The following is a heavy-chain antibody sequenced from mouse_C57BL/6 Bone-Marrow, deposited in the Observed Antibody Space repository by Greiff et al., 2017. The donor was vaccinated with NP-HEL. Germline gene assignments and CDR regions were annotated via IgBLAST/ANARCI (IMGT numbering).Heavy chain of an antibody. CDR1: GFNIKDDY. Sequence: EVQLQQSGAELVRPGVSVKLSCTASGFNIKDDYMHWVKQRPEQGLEWIGWIDPENGDTEYASKFQGKATITADTSSNTAYLQLSSLTSEDTAVYYCTTVDYFDYWGQGTTLTVSS. CDR2: IDPENGDT. J-gene: IGHJ2*01. CDR3: TTVDYFDY. D-gene: IGHD1-1*01. V-gene: IGHV14-4*01.